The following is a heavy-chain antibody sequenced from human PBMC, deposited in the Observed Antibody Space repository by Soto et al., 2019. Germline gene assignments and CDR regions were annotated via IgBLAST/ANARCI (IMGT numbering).Heavy chain of an antibody. D-gene: IGHD5-18*01. CDR3: ARHDVETASDY. CDR2: IYPRDSDT. J-gene: IGHJ4*02. Sequence: GESLKISCQASGYNFATYWIMWVRQVPGKGLEWMGIIYPRDSDTRYSPSVQGQVTMSVDTSISTAYLQWSSLRASDTAIYYCARHDVETASDYWGQGTLVTVSS. V-gene: IGHV5-51*01. CDR1: GYNFATYW.